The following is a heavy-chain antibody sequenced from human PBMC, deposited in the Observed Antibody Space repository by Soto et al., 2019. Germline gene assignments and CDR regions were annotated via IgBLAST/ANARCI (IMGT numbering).Heavy chain of an antibody. Sequence: ASVKVSCKASGGTFSSYAISWVRQAPGQGLEWMGGIIPIFGTANYAQKFQGRVTITADESTSTAYMELSSLRSEDTAVYYCARTGGERYFDWSLDYYYYYGMDVWGQGTTVTVSS. CDR1: GGTFSSYA. J-gene: IGHJ6*02. D-gene: IGHD3-9*01. CDR2: IIPIFGTA. V-gene: IGHV1-69*13. CDR3: ARTGGERYFDWSLDYYYYYGMDV.